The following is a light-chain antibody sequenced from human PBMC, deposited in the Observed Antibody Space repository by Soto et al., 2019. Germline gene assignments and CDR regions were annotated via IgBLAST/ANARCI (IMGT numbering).Light chain of an antibody. CDR2: GDS. Sequence: EIVLTQSPATLSLSPGERATLSCGASQRIIASLAWYQHKPGQAPRLLIYGDSNRVGGIPARFSGSGSGTDFPLTIGGREAEEFAIYYCLHRNHWPPRFTFGPGTAVEVK. CDR3: LHRNHWPPRFT. V-gene: IGKV3-11*01. J-gene: IGKJ3*01. CDR1: QRIIAS.